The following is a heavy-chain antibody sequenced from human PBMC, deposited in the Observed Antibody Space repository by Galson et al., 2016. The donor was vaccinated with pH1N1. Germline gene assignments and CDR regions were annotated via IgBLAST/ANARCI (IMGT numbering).Heavy chain of an antibody. J-gene: IGHJ6*03. D-gene: IGHD1-1*01. V-gene: IGHV5-51*01. CDR3: ARHVALDPPVEYYYIDV. CDR2: IYLDDSDT. CDR1: GYGFPTSW. Sequence: QSGAEVKKPGESLKISCKGSGYGFPTSWIGWVRQMPGKGLEWMGSIYLDDSDTRYSPSFQGQVTISADKSIRTTYLQWSSQKASDTAIYYCARHVALDPPVEYYYIDVWGKGTTVIVSS.